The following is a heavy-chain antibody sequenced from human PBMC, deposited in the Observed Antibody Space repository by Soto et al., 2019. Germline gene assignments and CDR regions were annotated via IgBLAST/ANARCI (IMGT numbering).Heavy chain of an antibody. Sequence: SETLSLTCAVSSGSISSSNWWSWVRQPPGKGLEWIGEIYHSGSTNYNPSLKSRVTISVDKSKNQFSLKLSSVTAADTAVYYCASSYDYIWGSYRRDYYYYMDVWGKGTTVTVSS. CDR3: ASSYDYIWGSYRRDYYYYMDV. J-gene: IGHJ6*03. CDR2: IYHSGST. V-gene: IGHV4-4*02. D-gene: IGHD3-16*02. CDR1: SGSISSSNW.